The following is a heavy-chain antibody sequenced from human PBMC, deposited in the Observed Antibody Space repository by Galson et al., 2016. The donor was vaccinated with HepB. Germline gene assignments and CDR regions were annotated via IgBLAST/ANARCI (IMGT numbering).Heavy chain of an antibody. CDR3: ARGGFVIFTT. D-gene: IGHD3-9*01. Sequence: SVKVSCKASGYRFTDSGINWVRQAPGQGLEWMGWISGHSGKTHFAEEFQDRVTITTDTYTSTAYMELRTLRSDDTAIYYCARGGFVIFTTWGQGTLVIVSS. V-gene: IGHV1-18*01. CDR1: GYRFTDSG. J-gene: IGHJ1*01. CDR2: ISGHSGKT.